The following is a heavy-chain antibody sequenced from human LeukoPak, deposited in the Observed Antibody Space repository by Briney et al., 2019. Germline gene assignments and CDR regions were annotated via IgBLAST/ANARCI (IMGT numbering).Heavy chain of an antibody. D-gene: IGHD4-23*01. CDR3: ARDPHYGGNSVGAFDI. Sequence: GGSLRLSCAASGFTFSSYAMSWVRQAPGKGLEWVSGINWNGGSTGYADSVKGRFTISRDNAKNSLYLQMNSLRAEDTALYYCARDPHYGGNSVGAFDIWGQGTMVTVSS. V-gene: IGHV3-20*04. CDR2: INWNGGST. J-gene: IGHJ3*02. CDR1: GFTFSSYA.